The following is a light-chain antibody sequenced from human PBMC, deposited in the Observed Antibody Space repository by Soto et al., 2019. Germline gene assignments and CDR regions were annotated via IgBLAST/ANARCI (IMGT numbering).Light chain of an antibody. CDR1: SSDIGYYNY. J-gene: IGLJ1*01. V-gene: IGLV2-8*01. CDR2: EVS. Sequence: QSVLTQPPSASGSPGQSVTISCTGTSSDIGYYNYVSWYQQYPGKAPKLLIYEVSKRPSGVPDRFSGSKSGNTASLTVSGLKAADEADYYCTSYAGTDVHYVFGTGTKLTVL. CDR3: TSYAGTDVHYV.